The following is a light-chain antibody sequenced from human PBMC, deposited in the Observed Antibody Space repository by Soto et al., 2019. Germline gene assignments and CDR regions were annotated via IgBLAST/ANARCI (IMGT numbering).Light chain of an antibody. CDR2: EVN. V-gene: IGLV2-8*01. CDR1: SSNIGANS. CDR3: SSYAGSSNV. Sequence: QSVLTQPPSASGTPGQRVTISCSGSSSNIGANSVSWYQQLPGAAPKLMIYEVNKRPSGVPDRFSGSKSGNTASLTVSGLQAEDEADYYCSSYAGSSNVFGTGTKLTVL. J-gene: IGLJ1*01.